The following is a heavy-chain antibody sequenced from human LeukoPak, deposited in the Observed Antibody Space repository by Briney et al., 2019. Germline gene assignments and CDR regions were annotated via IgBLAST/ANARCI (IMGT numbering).Heavy chain of an antibody. CDR2: ISSGM. D-gene: IGHD3-16*01. CDR3: ARRIWGADSQSHTFDI. CDR1: GITFNDYN. V-gene: IGHV3-11*01. J-gene: IGHJ3*02. Sequence: GGSLRLSCAASGITFNDYNMGWIRQAPGKGLEWVAYISSGMYYADSVKGRFTISRDNAKNSLYLQMNSLRADDTAVYYCARRIWGADSQSHTFDIWGQGTMVTVSS.